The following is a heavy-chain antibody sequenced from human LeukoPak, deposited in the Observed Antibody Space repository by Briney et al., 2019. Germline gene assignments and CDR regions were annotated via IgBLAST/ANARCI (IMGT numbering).Heavy chain of an antibody. CDR3: ARDQASGGEDLFDP. D-gene: IGHD3-16*01. CDR2: IHYSGDI. Sequence: SETLSLTCTVSGGSISSNYWSWIRQPPGKGLEWIGNIHYSGDITYNPSLKSRITISLDTSRNQVSLKLSSVTAADTAVYYCARDQASGGEDLFDPWGQGTLVTVSS. J-gene: IGHJ5*02. V-gene: IGHV4-59*01. CDR1: GGSISSNY.